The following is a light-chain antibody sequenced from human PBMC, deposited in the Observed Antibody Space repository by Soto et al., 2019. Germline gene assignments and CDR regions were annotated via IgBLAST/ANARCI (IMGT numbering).Light chain of an antibody. CDR3: QKYDSAPLT. Sequence: DIQMTQSPSSLSASLGDRVTITCRASQGIRNFLAWYQQQPGKVAKLLLYDASTLQSGVPYRFSSSGSGTDFTLTISSLQPEDVATYYCQKYDSAPLTFGGGTKVEIK. CDR2: DAS. V-gene: IGKV1-27*01. J-gene: IGKJ4*01. CDR1: QGIRNF.